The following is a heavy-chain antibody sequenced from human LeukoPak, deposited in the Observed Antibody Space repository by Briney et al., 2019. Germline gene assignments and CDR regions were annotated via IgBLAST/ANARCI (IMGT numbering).Heavy chain of an antibody. CDR2: IIPILGTA. D-gene: IGHD2-15*01. CDR3: ARDAGSPDAFDI. CDR1: GGTFSSYA. V-gene: IGHV1-69*04. Sequence: SVKVSCKASGGTFSSYAISWLRQSPGQGLEWMGRIIPILGTANYAQKFQGRVTITADKSTSTAYMELSSLRSEDTAVYYCARDAGSPDAFDIWGQGTMVTVSS. J-gene: IGHJ3*02.